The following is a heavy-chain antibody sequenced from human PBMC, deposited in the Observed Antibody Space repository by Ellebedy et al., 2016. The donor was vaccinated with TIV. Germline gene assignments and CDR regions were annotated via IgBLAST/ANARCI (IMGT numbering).Heavy chain of an antibody. J-gene: IGHJ1*01. CDR2: IYYIGNT. D-gene: IGHD6-13*01. V-gene: IGHV4-39*01. Sequence: MPSETLSLTCTVSGGSISISSYYWGWIRQPPGKGLEWIGSIYYIGNTYYNPSLKSRVTISVDTSKNQFSLKLSSVTAADTAMYYCAGQSIAVTGTEEYFQHWGQGTLVTVSS. CDR1: GGSISISSYY. CDR3: AGQSIAVTGTEEYFQH.